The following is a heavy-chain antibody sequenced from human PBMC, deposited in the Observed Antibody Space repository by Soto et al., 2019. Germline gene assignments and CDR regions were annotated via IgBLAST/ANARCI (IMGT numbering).Heavy chain of an antibody. V-gene: IGHV4-39*01. CDR1: GGSISSSTYS. CDR3: ARPILGSTDLDY. J-gene: IGHJ4*02. D-gene: IGHD1-26*01. CDR2: IYYSGST. Sequence: SETLSLTCTVSGGSISSSTYSWGWIRQPPGKGLEWIGSIYYSGSTYYNPSLRSRVTISVDTSKNQFSLKLNSVTAADTAVYYCARPILGSTDLDYWGQGTLVTVSS.